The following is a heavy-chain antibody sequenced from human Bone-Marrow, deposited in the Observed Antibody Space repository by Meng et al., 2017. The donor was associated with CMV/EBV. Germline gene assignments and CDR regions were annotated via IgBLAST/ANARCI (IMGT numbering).Heavy chain of an antibody. D-gene: IGHD2-2*01. CDR3: AKDIGYCSSTSCPYYGMDV. CDR2: ISWNSGSI. CDR1: GFTFDDYA. Sequence: GGSLRLSCAASGFTFDDYAMHWVRQAPGKGLEWVSGISWNSGSIGYADSLKGRFTISRDNAKNSLYLQMNSLRAEDTALYYCAKDIGYCSSTSCPYYGMDVWGQGTTVTVYS. V-gene: IGHV3-9*01. J-gene: IGHJ6*01.